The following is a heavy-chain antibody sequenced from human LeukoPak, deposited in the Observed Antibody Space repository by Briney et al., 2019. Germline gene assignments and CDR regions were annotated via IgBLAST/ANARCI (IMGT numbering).Heavy chain of an antibody. D-gene: IGHD4-17*01. J-gene: IGHJ4*02. Sequence: GGSLRLSCAASGLTFSSYGMNWVRQAPGKGLEWVSAISGSGGSTYYADSVKGRFTISRDNSKNTLYLQMNSLRAEDTAVYYCGKSDYGDYYYFDYWGQGTLVTVSS. CDR2: ISGSGGST. V-gene: IGHV3-23*01. CDR3: GKSDYGDYYYFDY. CDR1: GLTFSSYG.